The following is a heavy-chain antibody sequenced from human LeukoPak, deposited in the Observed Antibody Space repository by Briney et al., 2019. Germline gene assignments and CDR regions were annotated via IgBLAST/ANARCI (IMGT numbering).Heavy chain of an antibody. D-gene: IGHD2-2*01. Sequence: GASVKVSCKASGYTFTSYGISWVRHAPGQGLEWMGWISAYNGNTNYAQKLQGRVTMTTDTSTSTAYMELRSLRSDDTAVYYCAKDGCSSINCLYYYYGMDVWGQGTTVTVSS. CDR1: GYTFTSYG. V-gene: IGHV1-18*01. CDR2: ISAYNGNT. J-gene: IGHJ6*02. CDR3: AKDGCSSINCLYYYYGMDV.